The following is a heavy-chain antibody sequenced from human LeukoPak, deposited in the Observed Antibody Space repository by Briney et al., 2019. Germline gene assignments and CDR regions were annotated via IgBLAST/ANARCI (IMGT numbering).Heavy chain of an antibody. CDR2: IRYDGSHK. Sequence: GGSLRLSCAASGFTFSSYGMHWVRQAPGKGLEWVTFIRYDGSHKYYADSVKGRFTISRDNSKNTLYLQMNSLRAEDTAVYYCATDDYWSQGTLVTVSS. CDR3: ATDDY. V-gene: IGHV3-30*02. CDR1: GFTFSSYG. J-gene: IGHJ4*02.